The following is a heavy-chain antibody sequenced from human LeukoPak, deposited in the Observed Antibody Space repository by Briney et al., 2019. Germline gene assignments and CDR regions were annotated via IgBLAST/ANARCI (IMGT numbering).Heavy chain of an antibody. J-gene: IGHJ4*02. D-gene: IGHD2-2*01. CDR3: AKDIYQLLREGFFDY. V-gene: IGHV3-30*18. Sequence: GRSLRLSCAASGFTFSSYGMHWVRQAPGKGLEWVAVISYDGSNKYYADSVKGRFTISRDNSKNTLYLQVNSLRAEDTVVYYCAKDIYQLLREGFFDYWGQGTLVTVSS. CDR1: GFTFSSYG. CDR2: ISYDGSNK.